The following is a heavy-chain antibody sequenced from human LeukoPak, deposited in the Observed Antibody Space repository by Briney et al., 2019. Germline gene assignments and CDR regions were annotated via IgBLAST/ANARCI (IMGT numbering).Heavy chain of an antibody. CDR2: IKSKTDGGTT. CDR3: TTGSAYRFGEYSSDYYMDV. V-gene: IGHV3-15*01. CDR1: GFTFSDYY. Sequence: GGSLRLSCAASGFTFSDYYMSWIRKAPGKGLEWVGRIKSKTDGGTTDYAAPVKGRFTISRDDSKNTLYLQMNSLKTEDTAVYYCTTGSAYRFGEYSSDYYMDVWGKGTTVTISS. D-gene: IGHD3-10*01. J-gene: IGHJ6*03.